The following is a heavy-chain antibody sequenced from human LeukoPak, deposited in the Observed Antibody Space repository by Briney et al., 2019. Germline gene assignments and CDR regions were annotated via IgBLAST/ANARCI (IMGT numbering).Heavy chain of an antibody. CDR2: TNPNSGNT. V-gene: IGHV1-8*01. Sequence: GASVKVSCKASGYTFTSYDINWVRQATGQGLEWMGWTNPNSGNTGYAQKFQGRVTMTRNTSISTAYMELSSLRSEDTAVYYCARGWLNSYCSGGNCWGQGTLVTVSS. CDR3: ARGWLNSYCSGGNC. J-gene: IGHJ4*02. D-gene: IGHD2-15*01. CDR1: GYTFTSYD.